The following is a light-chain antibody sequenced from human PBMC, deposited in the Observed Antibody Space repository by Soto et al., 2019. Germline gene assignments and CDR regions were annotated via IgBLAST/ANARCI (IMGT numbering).Light chain of an antibody. CDR3: QQFGTSPPIT. CDR1: QSVSNTY. V-gene: IGKV3-20*01. Sequence: EIVLTQSPGTLSLSPGERATLSCRASQSVSNTYLAWYQQKPGQAPRLLIYAASSRATGIPDRFSGSGSGTDFTLTISRLQPEDFAVYYCQQFGTSPPITFGQGIRLEIK. J-gene: IGKJ5*01. CDR2: AAS.